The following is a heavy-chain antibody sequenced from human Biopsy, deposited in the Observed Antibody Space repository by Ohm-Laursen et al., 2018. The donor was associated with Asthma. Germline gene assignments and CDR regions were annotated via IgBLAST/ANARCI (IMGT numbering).Heavy chain of an antibody. V-gene: IGHV1-69*01. D-gene: IGHD5-12*01. CDR2: LIPVLGTP. CDR3: ARGYSGSDRIVYYYSGLEV. CDR1: GYPFTDYY. Sequence: SSVKVSCKASGYPFTDYYVHWVRQAPGQGLEWMGGLIPVLGTPDHAQMFEGRATITADESTSTAYMELSSLSSEDTAVYYCARGYSGSDRIVYYYSGLEVWGQGTTVTVSS. J-gene: IGHJ6*02.